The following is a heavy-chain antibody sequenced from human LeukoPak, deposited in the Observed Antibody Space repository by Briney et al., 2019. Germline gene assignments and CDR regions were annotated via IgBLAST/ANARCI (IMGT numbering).Heavy chain of an antibody. J-gene: IGHJ6*03. V-gene: IGHV3-49*04. CDR2: IRSKAYGGTT. D-gene: IGHD2-2*01. CDR3: TRDLEVVVPAAIDYYYYMDV. Sequence: GGSLRLSCTASGFTFGDYAMSWVRQAPGKGLEWVGFIRSKAYGGTTEYAASVKGRFTISRDDSKSIAYPQMNSLKTEDTAVYYCTRDLEVVVPAAIDYYYYMDVWGKGTTVTVSS. CDR1: GFTFGDYA.